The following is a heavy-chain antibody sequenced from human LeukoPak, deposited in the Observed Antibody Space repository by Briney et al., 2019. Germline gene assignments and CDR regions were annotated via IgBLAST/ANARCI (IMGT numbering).Heavy chain of an antibody. Sequence: GGSLRLSCAASRFTLSSVAMSWVRQSPGQGLEWVSAISGSGGSTYYADSVKGRFTISRDNSKNTMHLQMNSLRAQDTAVYCGAKGFFPYAFDIWGQGTMVTVSS. CDR1: RFTLSSVA. D-gene: IGHD3-3*01. CDR3: AKGFFPYAFDI. CDR2: ISGSGGST. J-gene: IGHJ3*02. V-gene: IGHV3-23*01.